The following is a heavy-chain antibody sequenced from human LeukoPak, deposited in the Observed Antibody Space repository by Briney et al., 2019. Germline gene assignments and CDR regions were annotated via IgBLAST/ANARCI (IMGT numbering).Heavy chain of an antibody. V-gene: IGHV4-34*01. J-gene: IGHJ6*02. CDR3: ARGSNAYYYGTDV. CDR1: GGSFSGYY. CDR2: INHSGST. Sequence: SETLSLTCAVYGGSFSGYYWSWIRQPPGKGLEWIGEINHSGSTNYNPSLKSRVTISVDTSKNQFSLKLSSVTAADTAVYYCARGSNAYYYGTDVWGQGTTVTVSS. D-gene: IGHD2-8*01.